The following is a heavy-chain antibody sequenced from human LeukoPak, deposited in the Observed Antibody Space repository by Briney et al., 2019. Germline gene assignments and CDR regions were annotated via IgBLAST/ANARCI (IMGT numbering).Heavy chain of an antibody. D-gene: IGHD3-10*01. CDR2: IYHSGST. V-gene: IGHV4-30-2*01. CDR3: ARVPSAVRADY. J-gene: IGHJ4*02. CDR1: GGSISSGGYS. Sequence: SETLSLTCAVSGGSISSGGYSWSWIRQPPGKGLEWIGYIYHSGSTYYNPSLKSRVTISVDTSKNQFSLKLSSVTAADTAVYYCARVPSAVRADYWGQGTLVTVSS.